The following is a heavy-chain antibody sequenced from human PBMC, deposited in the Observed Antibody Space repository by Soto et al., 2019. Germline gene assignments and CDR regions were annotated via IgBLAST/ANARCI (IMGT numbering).Heavy chain of an antibody. V-gene: IGHV4-34*01. CDR2: INHSGST. J-gene: IGHJ5*02. D-gene: IGHD3-10*01. CDR1: GGSFSGYY. CDR3: ARASSWNYYGSGSHRPRYNWFAP. Sequence: SETLSLTCAVYGGSFSGYYWSWIRQPPGKGLEWIGEINHSGSTNYNPSLKSRVTISVDTSKNQFSLKLSSVTAADTAVYYCARASSWNYYGSGSHRPRYNWFAPWGQGTLVTVSS.